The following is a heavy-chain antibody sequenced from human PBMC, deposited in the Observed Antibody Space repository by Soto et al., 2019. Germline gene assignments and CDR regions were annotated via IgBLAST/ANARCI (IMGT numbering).Heavy chain of an antibody. V-gene: IGHV3-23*01. D-gene: IGHD6-13*01. CDR2: ISDGGGST. Sequence: EVQLLESGGGLVQPGGSLRLSCAASGFTFSSYGMSWVRQAPGKGLEWVSVISDGGGSTFYADSVKGRFTISRDNSKKTLYLQRTGWRADDTAVYYWAKDRGSSLYHWFAPWGQGTLVTVSS. CDR1: GFTFSSYG. CDR3: AKDRGSSLYHWFAP. J-gene: IGHJ5*02.